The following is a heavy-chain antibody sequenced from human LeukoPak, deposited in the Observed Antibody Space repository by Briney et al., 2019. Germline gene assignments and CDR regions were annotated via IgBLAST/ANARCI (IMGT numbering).Heavy chain of an antibody. V-gene: IGHV3-7*01. Sequence: PGGSLRLPCAASGFTFKNYWISWVRQAPGKGLEWVASIKQDGSDKYYVDSMKGRFTISRDNAKNSVYLQMNSLRAEDTAVYYCARGYGSPDFWGQGTLVTVSS. J-gene: IGHJ4*02. CDR3: ARGYGSPDF. CDR2: IKQDGSDK. D-gene: IGHD3-3*01. CDR1: GFTFKNYW.